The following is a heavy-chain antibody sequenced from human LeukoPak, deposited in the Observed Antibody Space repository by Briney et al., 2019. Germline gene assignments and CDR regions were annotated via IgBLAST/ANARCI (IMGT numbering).Heavy chain of an antibody. CDR1: GFTFSSYW. CDR3: ARAMYTSGWSIDY. Sequence: HPGGSLRLSCAASGFTFSSYWMHWVRHAPGKGLVWVSRTNSDGSSTSYADSVKGRFTISRDNAKNTLYLQMNSLRAEDTAVFYCARAMYTSGWSIDYWGQGTLVTVSS. D-gene: IGHD6-19*01. J-gene: IGHJ4*02. V-gene: IGHV3-74*01. CDR2: TNSDGSST.